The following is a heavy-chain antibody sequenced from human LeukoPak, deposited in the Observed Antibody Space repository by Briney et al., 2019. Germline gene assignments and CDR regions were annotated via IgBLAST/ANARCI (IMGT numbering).Heavy chain of an antibody. D-gene: IGHD3-22*01. CDR1: GYTFTDYY. J-gene: IGHJ4*02. Sequence: GSVKVSCKASGYTFTDYYMHWVRQAPGQGLEWVGWIKVNSGVTNYAQKFQGRVTMTRDTSVSTAYMEVNRLRSDDTAVYYCARGGAPYYDSAGYRNFDYWGQGTLVTVSS. CDR3: ARGGAPYYDSAGYRNFDY. V-gene: IGHV1-2*02. CDR2: IKVNSGVT.